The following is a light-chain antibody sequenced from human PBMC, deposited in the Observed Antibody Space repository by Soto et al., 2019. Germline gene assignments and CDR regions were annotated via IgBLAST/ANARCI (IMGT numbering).Light chain of an antibody. CDR1: QSISSW. Sequence: DIQMTQSPSTLSASVGDRVTITCRASQSISSWLAWYQQKPGKAPKLLIYDASSLESGVPSRFSGSGSGTEFTLTISSLQPDDFSTYYCQHYNSYPWTFGQGTEVDI. CDR3: QHYNSYPWT. J-gene: IGKJ1*01. CDR2: DAS. V-gene: IGKV1-5*01.